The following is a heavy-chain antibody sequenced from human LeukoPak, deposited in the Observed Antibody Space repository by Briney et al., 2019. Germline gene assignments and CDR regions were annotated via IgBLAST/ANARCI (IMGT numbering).Heavy chain of an antibody. V-gene: IGHV5-51*01. CDR1: GYSFTSYW. CDR3: ARLQATRVRGTTINYFDY. Sequence: PGESLKISCKGSGYSFTSYWIGWVRQMPGKGLEWMGIIYPGDSDTRYSPSFQGQVTISADKSISTAYLQWSSLKASDTAMYYCARLQATRVRGTTINYFDYWGQGTLVTVSS. J-gene: IGHJ4*02. CDR2: IYPGDSDT. D-gene: IGHD3-10*01.